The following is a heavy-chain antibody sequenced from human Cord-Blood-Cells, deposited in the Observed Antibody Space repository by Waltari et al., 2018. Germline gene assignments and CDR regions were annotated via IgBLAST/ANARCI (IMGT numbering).Heavy chain of an antibody. CDR2: VNPNSGGT. Sequence: QVQLVQSGAEVKKPGASVKVSCKASGYTFTGYYMHWVRQAPGQGLEGMGWVNPNSGGTNYAKKFQGRVTMTRDRSISTAYMEVSRLRSDDTAVYYCARGSSIAARFYIWGKGTMVTVSS. J-gene: IGHJ3*02. D-gene: IGHD6-6*01. CDR3: ARGSSIAARFYI. V-gene: IGHV1-2*02. CDR1: GYTFTGYY.